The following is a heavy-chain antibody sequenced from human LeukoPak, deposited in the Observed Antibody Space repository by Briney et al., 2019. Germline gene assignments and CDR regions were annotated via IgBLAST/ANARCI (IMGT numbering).Heavy chain of an antibody. D-gene: IGHD1-7*01. CDR1: GGSFSSSSSY. V-gene: IGHV4-39*01. J-gene: IGHJ6*03. Sequence: PSETLSLTCTVSGGSFSSSSSYWAWIRQPPGRGLEWIGSVYYSGTTYYNTSLESRVTISEGTSRNRFSLMLSSVTAADTAVYYCVRQNSDYYYYYLDVWGEGTTVIVSS. CDR2: VYYSGTT. CDR3: VRQNSDYYYYYLDV.